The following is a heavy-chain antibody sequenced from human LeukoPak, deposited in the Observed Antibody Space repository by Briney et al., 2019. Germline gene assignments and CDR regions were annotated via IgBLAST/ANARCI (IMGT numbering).Heavy chain of an antibody. Sequence: SETLSLTCTVSGGSISSYYWSWIRQPPGKGLEWIGYIYYSGSTNYNPSLKSRVTISVDTSKNQFSLKLSSVTAADTAVYYCARGWCSGGSCYSSFAFRNYYYYYMDVWGKGTTVTVSS. V-gene: IGHV4-59*12. CDR2: IYYSGST. CDR1: GGSISSYY. D-gene: IGHD2-15*01. J-gene: IGHJ6*03. CDR3: ARGWCSGGSCYSSFAFRNYYYYYMDV.